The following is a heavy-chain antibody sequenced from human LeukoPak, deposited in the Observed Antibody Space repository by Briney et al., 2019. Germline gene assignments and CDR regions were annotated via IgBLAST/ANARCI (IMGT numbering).Heavy chain of an antibody. D-gene: IGHD4-11*01. V-gene: IGHV3-23*01. CDR1: GFTFSSFG. CDR2: ISGDGRDT. J-gene: IGHJ4*02. CDR3: ARGARLQPMGEF. Sequence: SGGSLRLSCVVSGFTFSSFGMSWVRQAPGRGLQWVSSISGDGRDTFYADSVKGRFTVSRDNSKTTMFLQMNSLRVEDTALYYCARGARLQPMGEFWGQGTLVTVSS.